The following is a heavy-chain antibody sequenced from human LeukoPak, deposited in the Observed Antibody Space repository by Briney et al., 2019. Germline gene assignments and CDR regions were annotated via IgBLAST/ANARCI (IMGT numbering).Heavy chain of an antibody. CDR2: INPSGGST. CDR1: GYTFPSYF. D-gene: IGHD6-13*01. J-gene: IGHJ4*02. V-gene: IGHV1-46*01. Sequence: ASVKVSCKASGYTFPSYFMHWVRQAPGQGLEWMGIINPSGGSTSYAQKFQGRVTMTRDTSTSTVYMELSSLRSEDTAVYYCARRGQQQLAFDYWGQGTLVTVSS. CDR3: ARRGQQQLAFDY.